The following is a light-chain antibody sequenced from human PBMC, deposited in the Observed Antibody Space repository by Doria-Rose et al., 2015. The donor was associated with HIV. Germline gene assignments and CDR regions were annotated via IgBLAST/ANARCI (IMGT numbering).Light chain of an antibody. J-gene: IGKJ1*01. Sequence: EIVLTQSPGTLSLSPGERATLSCRASQSSSSTYLAWYQQKPGQAPSLLIYDGSTRATGIPDRLSASGSGTDFTLTINRLEPEDFALYYCHQYGTSWTFGQGTKVEI. CDR3: HQYGTSWT. V-gene: IGKV3-20*01. CDR1: QSSSSTY. CDR2: DGS.